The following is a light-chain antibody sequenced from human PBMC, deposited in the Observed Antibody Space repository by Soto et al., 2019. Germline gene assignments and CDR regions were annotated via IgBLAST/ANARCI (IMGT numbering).Light chain of an antibody. CDR3: MQALQTPPWT. CDR2: LGS. Sequence: DIVMTQSPLSLPVTPGEPASISCRSSQSLLHSNGYNYLDWYLQKPGQSPQILIYLGSNRASGVPDRFSGSGSGTDFTLKISRVEAEDVGVYYCMQALQTPPWTFGQGTKLEIK. CDR1: QSLLHSNGYNY. V-gene: IGKV2-28*01. J-gene: IGKJ2*01.